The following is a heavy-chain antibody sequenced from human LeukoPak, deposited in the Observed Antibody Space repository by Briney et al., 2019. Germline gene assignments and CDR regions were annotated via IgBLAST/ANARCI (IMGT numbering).Heavy chain of an antibody. Sequence: GAPVKVSCKASGYTFTSYHMHWVRQAPGQGLEWMGIINPSGGSTSYAQKFQGRVTMTRDTSISTAYMELSRLRSDDTAVYYCARVVEGTSMIDYWGQGTLVTVSS. J-gene: IGHJ4*02. CDR1: GYTFTSYH. D-gene: IGHD5-18*01. CDR3: ARVVEGTSMIDY. V-gene: IGHV1-46*01. CDR2: INPSGGST.